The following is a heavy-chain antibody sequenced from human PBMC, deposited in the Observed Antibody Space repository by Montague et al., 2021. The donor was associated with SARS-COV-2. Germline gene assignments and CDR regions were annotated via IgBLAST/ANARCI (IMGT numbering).Heavy chain of an antibody. V-gene: IGHV4-39*01. CDR1: GGSISSSSYY. CDR2: IYYSGST. Sequence: SETLSLTCTVSGGSISSSSYYWGWIRQPPGKGLEWIGSIYYSGSTYYNPSLKSRVTISVDTSKNQFSLKLSPVTAADTAVYYCARHGLAGITIFGVVTPRGGFDIWGQGTMVTVSS. CDR3: ARHGLAGITIFGVVTPRGGFDI. D-gene: IGHD3-3*01. J-gene: IGHJ3*02.